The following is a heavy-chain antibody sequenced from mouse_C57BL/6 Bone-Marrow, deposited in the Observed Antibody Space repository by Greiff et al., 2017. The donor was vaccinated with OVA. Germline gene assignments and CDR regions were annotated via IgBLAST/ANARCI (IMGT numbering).Heavy chain of an antibody. CDR2: IYPRSGNT. J-gene: IGHJ4*01. V-gene: IGHV1-81*01. D-gene: IGHD1-1*01. CDR1: GYTFTSYG. CDR3: AFITTVGAHYYAMDY. Sequence: VNLVESGAELVRPGASVKLSCKASGYTFTSYGISWVKQRPGQGLEWIGEIYPRSGNTYYNEKFKGKATLTADKSSSTAYMELSSLTSEDSAVYFCAFITTVGAHYYAMDYWGQGTSVTVSS.